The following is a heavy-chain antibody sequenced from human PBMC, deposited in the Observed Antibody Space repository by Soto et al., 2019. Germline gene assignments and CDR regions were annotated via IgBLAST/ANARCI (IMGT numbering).Heavy chain of an antibody. CDR3: ARDKITGLFDY. D-gene: IGHD2-8*02. Sequence: SETLSLTCAVYGGSFSGYYWSWIRQPPGKGLEWIGEINHSGSTNYNPSLKSRVTISVDTSKNQFSLKLSSVTAADTAVYHCARDKITGLFDYWGQGTLVTVSS. J-gene: IGHJ4*02. CDR2: INHSGST. V-gene: IGHV4-34*01. CDR1: GGSFSGYY.